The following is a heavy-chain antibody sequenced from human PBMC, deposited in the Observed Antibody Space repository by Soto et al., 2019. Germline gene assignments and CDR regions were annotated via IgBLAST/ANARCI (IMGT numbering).Heavy chain of an antibody. CDR3: AKDRFYGSGSYFDY. D-gene: IGHD3-10*01. V-gene: IGHV3-9*01. CDR1: GFTFDDYA. Sequence: EVQLVESGGGLVQPGRSLRLSCAASGFTFDDYAMHWVRQAPGKGLEWVSGISWNSGSIGYADSVKGRLTISRDNAKNSLYLQMNSLRAEDTALYYCAKDRFYGSGSYFDYWGQGTLVTVSS. J-gene: IGHJ4*02. CDR2: ISWNSGSI.